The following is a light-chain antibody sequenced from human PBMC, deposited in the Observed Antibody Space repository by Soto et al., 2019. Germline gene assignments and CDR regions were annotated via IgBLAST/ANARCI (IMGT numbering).Light chain of an antibody. CDR2: DAS. Sequence: EIVLTQSPATLSSSPGERATLSCRASQSVSSYLAWYQQKPGQAPRVLIYDASNRATGIPARFSGSGSGTDFSLTVSSLEPEDFAVYCCQHRSHWPPTFGQGTKLEIK. CDR1: QSVSSY. J-gene: IGKJ2*01. CDR3: QHRSHWPPT. V-gene: IGKV3-11*01.